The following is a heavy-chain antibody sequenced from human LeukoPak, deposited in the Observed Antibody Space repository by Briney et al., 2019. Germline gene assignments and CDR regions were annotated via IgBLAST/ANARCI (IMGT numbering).Heavy chain of an antibody. J-gene: IGHJ4*02. CDR2: INHSGST. Sequence: GXXWSWIRQPXGKGLEWIGEINHSGSTNYNPSLKSRITISVDTSKNQFSLKLSSVTAADTAVYYCARGGKRWLQFGYFDYWGQGTLVTVSS. V-gene: IGHV4-34*01. D-gene: IGHD5-24*01. CDR1: GXX. CDR3: ARGGKRWLQFGYFDY.